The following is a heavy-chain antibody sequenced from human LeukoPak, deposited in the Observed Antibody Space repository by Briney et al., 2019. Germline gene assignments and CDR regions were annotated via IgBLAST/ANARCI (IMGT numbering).Heavy chain of an antibody. CDR2: IYYSGTT. V-gene: IGHV4-59*01. J-gene: IGHJ4*02. CDR3: ARGAGWYHY. CDR1: GGSISNYY. Sequence: PSETLSLTCSVSGGSISNYYWSWIRQPPGKGLEWIAYIYYSGTTNYNPSLKSRVTISVDTSKNQFSLKLSSVTAADTAVYYCARGAGWYHYWGQGTLVTVSS. D-gene: IGHD6-19*01.